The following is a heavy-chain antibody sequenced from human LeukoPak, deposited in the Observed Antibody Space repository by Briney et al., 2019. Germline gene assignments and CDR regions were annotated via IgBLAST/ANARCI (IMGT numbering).Heavy chain of an antibody. CDR3: ARASITMVRGVISWFDP. Sequence: EASVKVSCKASGYTFTGYYMHWVLQAPGKGLEWMTRITPNGTGTNYAKTFKGRVTMTRDKSISTAYMELSRLRSHDTAVYYCARASITMVRGVISWFDPWGQGTLVTVSS. CDR1: GYTFTGYY. CDR2: ITPNGTGT. J-gene: IGHJ5*02. D-gene: IGHD3-10*01. V-gene: IGHV1-2*02.